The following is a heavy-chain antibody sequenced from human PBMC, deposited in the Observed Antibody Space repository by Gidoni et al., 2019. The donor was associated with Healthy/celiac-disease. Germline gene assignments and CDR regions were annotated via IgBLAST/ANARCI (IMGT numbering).Heavy chain of an antibody. J-gene: IGHJ3*02. D-gene: IGHD3-22*01. Sequence: QVQLLESGGGVVQPGRSLRLSCAASGFTFSSYAMHWVRQPPGKGLEWVAVISYDGSNKYYADSVKGRFTISRDNSKNTLYLQMNSLRAEDTAVYYCARVDSSGYYYAGAFDIWGQGTMVTVSS. CDR3: ARVDSSGYYYAGAFDI. CDR1: GFTFSSYA. CDR2: ISYDGSNK. V-gene: IGHV3-30-3*01.